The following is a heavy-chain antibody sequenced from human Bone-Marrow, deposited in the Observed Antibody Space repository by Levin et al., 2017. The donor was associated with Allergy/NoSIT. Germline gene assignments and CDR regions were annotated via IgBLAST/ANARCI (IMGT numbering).Heavy chain of an antibody. CDR3: AKDDFDFWSGYYETHHMDV. D-gene: IGHD3-3*01. Sequence: LPGGSLRLSCAASGFTFSSYDMHWVRQAPGKGLEWVAVISYDGNNQYYADSVKGRFTISRDNSKNTLYLQMNSLRTEDTAVYYCAKDDFDFWSGYYETHHMDVWGKGTTVTVSS. V-gene: IGHV3-30*18. J-gene: IGHJ6*03. CDR1: GFTFSSYD. CDR2: ISYDGNNQ.